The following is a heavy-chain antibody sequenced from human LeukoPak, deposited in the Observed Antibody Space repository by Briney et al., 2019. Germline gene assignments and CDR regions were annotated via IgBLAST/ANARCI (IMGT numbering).Heavy chain of an antibody. D-gene: IGHD1-26*01. CDR1: GYTFTSYY. J-gene: IGHJ6*03. V-gene: IGHV1-18*04. CDR3: AREGGVGPTAPPDYYSYQMDV. Sequence: GASVKASCKASGYTFTSYYMHWVRQAPGQGLEWMGWISPYTTKTNYAQSLQGRVTMTTDTSTSTAYMELRSLRSDDTAVYYCAREGGVGPTAPPDYYSYQMDVWGKGTTVTVSS. CDR2: ISPYTTKT.